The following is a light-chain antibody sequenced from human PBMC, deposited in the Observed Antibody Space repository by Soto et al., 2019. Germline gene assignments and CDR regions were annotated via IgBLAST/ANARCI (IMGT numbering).Light chain of an antibody. CDR2: DAS. V-gene: IGKV3-11*01. J-gene: IGKJ4*01. CDR3: QHRGNWPLT. CDR1: QSVSRS. Sequence: EIVLPQSPVTLSLSPGASATLSCRASQSVSRSLAWYQQKPGQAPRLLVYDASNRATGTPARFSASGSGTDFTLTISSLEPEDFAVYFCQHRGNWPLTFGGGTKVDIK.